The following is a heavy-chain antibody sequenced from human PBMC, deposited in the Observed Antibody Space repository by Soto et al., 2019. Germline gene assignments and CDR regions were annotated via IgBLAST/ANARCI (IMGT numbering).Heavy chain of an antibody. Sequence: SVKVSCKASGATYSTSAISWVRQAPGQGLEWMGGINPILGTPDYAHKFQGRVTITADESASTVYMELGSLRSEDTALYFCARGGVDVVATSAFDYWGQGTLVTVSS. CDR2: INPILGTP. CDR3: ARGGVDVVATSAFDY. CDR1: GATYSTSA. D-gene: IGHD5-12*01. V-gene: IGHV1-69*13. J-gene: IGHJ4*02.